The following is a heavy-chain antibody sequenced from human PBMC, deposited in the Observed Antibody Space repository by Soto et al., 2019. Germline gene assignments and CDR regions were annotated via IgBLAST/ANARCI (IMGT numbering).Heavy chain of an antibody. CDR3: ARPPEGYCRGGNCHFDY. CDR2: IYAGDSDT. V-gene: IGHV5-51*01. J-gene: IGHJ4*02. Sequence: GEALKTSCKGSGYNFATHLVAWVRQMPGKGLEWMGIIYAGDSDTTYCPSFQGRVNISDDKSLNTAYLQWNSLKASDTAMYYCARPPEGYCRGGNCHFDYWGQGTLVTVSS. CDR1: GYNFATHL. D-gene: IGHD2-15*01.